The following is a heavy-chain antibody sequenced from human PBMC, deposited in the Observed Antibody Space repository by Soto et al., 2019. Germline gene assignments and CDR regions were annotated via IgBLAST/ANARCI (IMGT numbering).Heavy chain of an antibody. V-gene: IGHV3-23*01. CDR1: GFIFSDYA. CDR2: MGGANGDT. Sequence: GGSLRLSCAASGFIFSDYAMSWVRQAPGKGLEWVAGMGGANGDTYYAESVRGRFAISRDNSKSTLFLQLNSLRAEDTAVYFCAKDGVDHNSVWDPFDIWGQGTLVTASS. D-gene: IGHD2-15*01. J-gene: IGHJ3*02. CDR3: AKDGVDHNSVWDPFDI.